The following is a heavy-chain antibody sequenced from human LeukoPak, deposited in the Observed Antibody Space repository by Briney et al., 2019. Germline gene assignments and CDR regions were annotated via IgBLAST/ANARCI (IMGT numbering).Heavy chain of an antibody. CDR1: GGPISSYS. CDR3: ASGYSSSWSLFFQH. V-gene: IGHV4-59*08. D-gene: IGHD6-13*01. J-gene: IGHJ1*01. CDR2: IYYSGST. Sequence: SETLSLTCTVSGGPISSYSWSWIRQPPGKGLEWIGYIYYSGSTNYNPSLKSRVTISVDTSKNQFSLKVSSVTAADTAVYYCASGYSSSWSLFFQHWGQGTLVTVSS.